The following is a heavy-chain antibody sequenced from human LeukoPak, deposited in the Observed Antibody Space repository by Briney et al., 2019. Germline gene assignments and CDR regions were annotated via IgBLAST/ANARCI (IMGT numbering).Heavy chain of an antibody. V-gene: IGHV3-74*01. CDR2: INTDGSST. CDR3: TRVGYCATTSCRTAFDI. CDR1: GFTFSSYW. Sequence: PGGSLRLSCAVSGFTFSSYWMHWVRQVPGKGLVWVSRINTDGSSTSYADSVKGRFTTSRDNAKSTLYLQMNSLRAEDTAVYYCTRVGYCATTSCRTAFDIWGQGTVVTVSS. D-gene: IGHD2-2*01. J-gene: IGHJ3*02.